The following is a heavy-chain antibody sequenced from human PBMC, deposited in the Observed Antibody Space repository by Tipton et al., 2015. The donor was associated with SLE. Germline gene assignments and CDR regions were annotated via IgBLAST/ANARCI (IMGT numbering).Heavy chain of an antibody. J-gene: IGHJ4*02. CDR2: INHSGST. D-gene: IGHD2-15*01. CDR3: AKGRGSGRFYFDY. Sequence: TLSLTCAVYGGSFSGYYWSWIRQPPGKGLEWIGEINHSGSTNYNPSLKSRVTISVDTSKNQFSLKLSSVTAADTAVYYCAKGRGSGRFYFDYWGQGTLVTVSS. V-gene: IGHV4-34*01. CDR1: GGSFSGYY.